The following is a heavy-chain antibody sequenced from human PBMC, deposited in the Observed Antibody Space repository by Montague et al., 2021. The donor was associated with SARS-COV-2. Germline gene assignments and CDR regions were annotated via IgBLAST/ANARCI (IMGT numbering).Heavy chain of an antibody. J-gene: IGHJ4*02. CDR2: IYYSGST. Sequence: SETLSLTCTVSGGSICSSSNYWGWIRRPPGKGLEWIGNIYYSGSTYYNPSLKSRVTISVDTSKNQFSLKLSSVTAADTAVYYCARLNFHITIFGVVSSRVFDYWGQGTLVTVSS. V-gene: IGHV4-39*01. CDR3: ARLNFHITIFGVVSSRVFDY. CDR1: GGSICSSSNY. D-gene: IGHD3-3*01.